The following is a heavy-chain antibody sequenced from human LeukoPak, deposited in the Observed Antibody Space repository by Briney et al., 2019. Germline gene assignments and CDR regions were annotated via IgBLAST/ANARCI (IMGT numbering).Heavy chain of an antibody. Sequence: ASVKVSCKASGYTFTGYYMHWVRQAPGQGLEWMGWINPNSGGTNYAQKFQGRVTMTRDTSISTAYMELSRLKSDDTAVYYCARVEGSSTSLDYWGQGTLVTVSS. CDR1: GYTFTGYY. D-gene: IGHD6-13*01. J-gene: IGHJ4*02. V-gene: IGHV1-2*02. CDR2: INPNSGGT. CDR3: ARVEGSSTSLDY.